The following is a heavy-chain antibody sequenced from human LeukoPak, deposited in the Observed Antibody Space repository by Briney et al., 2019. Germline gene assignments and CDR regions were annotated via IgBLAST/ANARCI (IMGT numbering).Heavy chain of an antibody. J-gene: IGHJ5*02. CDR3: TAAIHTYNWFDP. V-gene: IGHV3-23*01. CDR1: GFTFSNYA. CDR2: ISGSGTST. Sequence: GGSLRLSCAASGFTFSNYAMSWVRQAPGKGLAWVSGISGSGTSTYYADSVKGRFTISRDNSKNTLYVEMNSLRAEDTAVYYCTAAIHTYNWFDPWAREPWSPSPQ. D-gene: IGHD2-2*02.